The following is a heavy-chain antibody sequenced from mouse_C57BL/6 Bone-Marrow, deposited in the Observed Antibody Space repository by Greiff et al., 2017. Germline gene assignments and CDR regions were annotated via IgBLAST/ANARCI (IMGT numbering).Heavy chain of an antibody. CDR1: GFTFSDYG. CDR3: ARQDDYSFAY. D-gene: IGHD2-4*01. J-gene: IGHJ3*01. Sequence: EVQRVESGGGLVQPGGSLKLSCAASGFTFSDYGMAWVRQAPRKGPEWVAFISNLAYSIYYADTVTGRFTISRENAKNTLYLEMSSLRSEDTAMYYCARQDDYSFAYWGQGTLVTVSA. CDR2: ISNLAYSI. V-gene: IGHV5-15*01.